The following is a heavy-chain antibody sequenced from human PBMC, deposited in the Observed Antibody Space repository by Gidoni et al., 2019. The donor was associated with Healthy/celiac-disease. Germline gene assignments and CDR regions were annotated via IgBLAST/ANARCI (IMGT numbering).Heavy chain of an antibody. CDR3: AREGASSWYTWFDP. D-gene: IGHD6-13*01. J-gene: IGHJ5*02. Sequence: QVQLQESGPGLVKPSETLSLTCTVPGGSISSYYWSWIRQPPGKGLEWIGYIYYSGSTNYNPSLKSRVTISVDTSKNQFSLKLSSVTAADTAVYYCAREGASSWYTWFDPWGQGTLVTVSS. V-gene: IGHV4-59*01. CDR2: IYYSGST. CDR1: GGSISSYY.